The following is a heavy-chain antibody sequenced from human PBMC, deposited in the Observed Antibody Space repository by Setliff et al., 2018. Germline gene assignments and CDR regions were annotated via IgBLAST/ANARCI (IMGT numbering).Heavy chain of an antibody. Sequence: SETLSLTCKVYGGSLRGYYWSWIRQTPGKKLEWIGEINHSGSTTYNPSLKSRVTISMDTSKNQFSLKLSSVTAADTAVYYCARESRYYYDNLGTLDYWGQGTLVTVSS. CDR2: INHSGST. V-gene: IGHV4-34*01. CDR3: ARESRYYYDNLGTLDY. CDR1: GGSLRGYY. D-gene: IGHD3-22*01. J-gene: IGHJ4*02.